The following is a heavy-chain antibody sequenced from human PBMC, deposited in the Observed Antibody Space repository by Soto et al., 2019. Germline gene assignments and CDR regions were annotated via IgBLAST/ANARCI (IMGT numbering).Heavy chain of an antibody. Sequence: SETLSLTCTVSSGSISSSGYYWGWIRQPPGKGLEWIGSIYYSGSTYYNPSLKSRVTISVDTSKNQFSLKLSSVTAADTAVYYCARHKYYYDSSGYYYPSYFDYWGQGTLVTVSS. CDR2: IYYSGST. J-gene: IGHJ4*02. D-gene: IGHD3-22*01. V-gene: IGHV4-39*01. CDR3: ARHKYYYDSSGYYYPSYFDY. CDR1: SGSISSSGYY.